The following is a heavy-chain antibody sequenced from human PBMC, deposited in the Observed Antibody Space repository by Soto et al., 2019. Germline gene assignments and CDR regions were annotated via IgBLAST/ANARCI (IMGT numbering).Heavy chain of an antibody. CDR1: GFSLTDTRMG. Sequence: SGPTLVNPTETLTLTCSVSGFSLTDTRMGVSWIRQAPGKALEWLAHIISNDDKSYSTSLKSRLTISKDTSKSQVVLRMTNMDPVDTGRYYCARAILSYDRDGYYFEFDYWGPGTLVTVSS. D-gene: IGHD3-22*01. CDR2: IISNDDK. CDR3: ARAILSYDRDGYYFEFDY. V-gene: IGHV2-26*01. J-gene: IGHJ4*02.